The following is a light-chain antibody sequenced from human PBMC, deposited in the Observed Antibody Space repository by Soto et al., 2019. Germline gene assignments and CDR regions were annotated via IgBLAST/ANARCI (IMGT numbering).Light chain of an antibody. CDR3: QVWDSSSDHVV. V-gene: IGLV3-21*02. Sequence: SYELTPPPSVSVAPGQTARITCERNNIGSKSVHWYQQKPGQAPVLVVYGDSDRPSGNPERFSGSNSENTATLTITRVEAGDEADYYCQVWDSSSDHVVFGGGTKVTVL. CDR2: GDS. J-gene: IGLJ2*01. CDR1: NIGSKS.